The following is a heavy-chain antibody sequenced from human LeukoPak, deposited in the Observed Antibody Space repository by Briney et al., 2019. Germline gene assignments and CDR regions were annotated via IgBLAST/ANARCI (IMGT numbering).Heavy chain of an antibody. CDR2: IKQDGSEK. CDR1: GFTFSRYW. CDR3: ARVMSASVWRSYGSYYYYYYMDI. J-gene: IGHJ6*03. V-gene: IGHV3-7*01. Sequence: GGSLRLSCAASGFTFSRYWMSRVRQAPGKGLEWVANIKQDGSEKYSVDSVKGRFTISRDNAKNSLYMQMNSLRAEDTAVYYCARVMSASVWRSYGSYYYYYYMDIWGKGTTVTVSS. D-gene: IGHD3-16*01.